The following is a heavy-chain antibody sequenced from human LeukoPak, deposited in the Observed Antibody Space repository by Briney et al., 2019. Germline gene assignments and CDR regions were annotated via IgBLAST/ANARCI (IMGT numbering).Heavy chain of an antibody. Sequence: GGSLRLSCAASGFTFSSYSMNWVRQAPGKGLEWLSYLDSNNIAIYYADSVKGRFTISRDNAKNSLYLQMSTLRAEDTAVYYCARDFAREGITIFGVIDHWGQGTLVTVSS. J-gene: IGHJ4*02. CDR1: GFTFSSYS. CDR3: ARDFAREGITIFGVIDH. V-gene: IGHV3-48*04. D-gene: IGHD3-3*01. CDR2: LDSNNIAI.